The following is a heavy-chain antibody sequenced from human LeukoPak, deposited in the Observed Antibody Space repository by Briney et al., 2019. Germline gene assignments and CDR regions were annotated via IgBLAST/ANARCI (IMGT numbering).Heavy chain of an antibody. CDR3: ASTEYTKDTAMVLFDY. V-gene: IGHV1-69*13. CDR1: DYVFISYG. CDR2: IIPIFGTA. Sequence: SVKVSCKAFDYVFISYGMSWVRQAPGQGLEWMGGIIPIFGTANYAQKFQGRVTITADESTSTAYMEPSSLRSEDTAVYYCASTEYTKDTAMVLFDYWGQGTLVTVSS. D-gene: IGHD5-18*01. J-gene: IGHJ4*02.